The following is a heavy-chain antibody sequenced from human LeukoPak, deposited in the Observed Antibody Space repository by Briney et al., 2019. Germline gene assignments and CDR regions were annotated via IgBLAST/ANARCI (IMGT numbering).Heavy chain of an antibody. V-gene: IGHV3-7*01. D-gene: IGHD5-24*01. CDR2: INQDGSEK. CDR3: ARGDGYKFYYFDY. J-gene: IGHJ4*02. CDR1: GFTFTTYW. Sequence: GGSLRLSCAASGFTFTTYWMSWVRQAPGKGLEWVANINQDGSEKYYVDSVKGPFTISRDNAKNSLYLQMNSLRAEDTAVYYCARGDGYKFYYFDYWGQGTLVTVSS.